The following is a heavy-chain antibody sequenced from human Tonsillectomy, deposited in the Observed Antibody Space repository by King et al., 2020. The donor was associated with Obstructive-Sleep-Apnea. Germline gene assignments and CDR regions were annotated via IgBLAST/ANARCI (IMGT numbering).Heavy chain of an antibody. V-gene: IGHV3-30*02. CDR2: IRYDGSNK. CDR1: GFTFSSYG. D-gene: IGHD1-26*01. J-gene: IGHJ6*02. CDR3: AKDRVVGASYDMDV. Sequence: VQLVESGGGVVQPGRSLRLSCAASGFTFSSYGMHWVRQAPGKGLEWVTFIRYDGSNKYYADAVKGRFTISRDNSKNTLYLQMNSRRAEDTAVYYCAKDRVVGASYDMDVWGQGTTVTVSS.